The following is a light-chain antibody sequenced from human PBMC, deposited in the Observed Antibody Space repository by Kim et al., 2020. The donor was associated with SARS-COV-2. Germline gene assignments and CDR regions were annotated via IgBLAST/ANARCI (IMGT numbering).Light chain of an antibody. CDR2: GAS. CDR3: QQYNNWPPIT. J-gene: IGKJ5*01. V-gene: IGKV3-15*01. CDR1: QSVRSY. Sequence: ETVMTQSPATLSVSPGERATLSCRASQSVRSYLAWYQQKPGQAPRLLIYGASTRATGIPARFSGSGSGTEFTLTISGLQSEDFAVYYCQQYNNWPPITFGQGTRLEIK.